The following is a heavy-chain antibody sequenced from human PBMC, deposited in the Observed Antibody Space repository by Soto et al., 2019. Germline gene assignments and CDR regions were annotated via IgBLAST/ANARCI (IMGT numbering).Heavy chain of an antibody. CDR2: IYYSGST. Sequence: PSETLSLTCTVSGGSVSSGSYYWSWIRQPPGKGLEWIGYIYYSGSTNYNPSLKSRVTISVDTSKNQFSLKLSSVTAADTAVYYCARDRLRSFDWFRSSGMDVWGQGTTVTVSS. J-gene: IGHJ6*02. V-gene: IGHV4-61*01. CDR1: GGSVSSGSYY. CDR3: ARDRLRSFDWFRSSGMDV. D-gene: IGHD3-9*01.